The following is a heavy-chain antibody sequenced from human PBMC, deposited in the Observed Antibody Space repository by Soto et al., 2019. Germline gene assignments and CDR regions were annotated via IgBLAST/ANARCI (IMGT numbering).Heavy chain of an antibody. CDR1: GYTFTGHY. D-gene: IGHD3-3*02. CDR3: GRGRSGQIVIFY. CDR2: IGPESGAT. J-gene: IGHJ4*02. Sequence: VSVKASFKTSGYTFTGHYIHWVRQAPQQGPEWMGEIGPESGATRYAEKFRGRVTMTMDTSITTVYMELRNLSPDDTAVYYCGRGRSGQIVIFYWGQGTPVTVSS. V-gene: IGHV1-2*02.